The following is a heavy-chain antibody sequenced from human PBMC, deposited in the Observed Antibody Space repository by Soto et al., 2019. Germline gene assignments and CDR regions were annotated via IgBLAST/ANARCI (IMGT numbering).Heavy chain of an antibody. D-gene: IGHD6-13*01. V-gene: IGHV3-9*01. J-gene: IGHJ1*01. CDR2: INWNSGSI. CDR1: GSTFDDYA. Sequence: SLRLSCAASGSTFDDYAMHWVRQVPGKGLEWVSGINWNSGSIGYGDSVKSRFAISRDNAKNSLHLQMNSLSAEDTAFYYCVKDESINWYSGHFRHWGQGTLVTVSS. CDR3: VKDESINWYSGHFRH.